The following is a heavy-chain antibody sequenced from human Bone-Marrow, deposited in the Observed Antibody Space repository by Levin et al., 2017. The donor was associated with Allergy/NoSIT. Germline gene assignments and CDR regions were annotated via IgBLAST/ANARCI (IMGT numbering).Heavy chain of an antibody. CDR2: ISYYARNE. CDR3: AREYDTSLGTDY. V-gene: IGHV3-30*04. J-gene: IGHJ4*02. D-gene: IGHD2-2*01. CDR1: GFTFSLYS. Sequence: RGESLKISCAAFGFTFSLYSMHCFPPSPFKGLEWVALISYYARNEDYADSVKGRFTISRDNSKGAFYLDITSLRSEDTAVYYCAREYDTSLGTDYWGQGTLVTVSS.